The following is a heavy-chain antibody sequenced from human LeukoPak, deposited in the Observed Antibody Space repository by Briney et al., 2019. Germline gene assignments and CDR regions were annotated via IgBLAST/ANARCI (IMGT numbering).Heavy chain of an antibody. V-gene: IGHV3-23*01. CDR1: GFTFSSYA. CDR2: ISGSGGST. J-gene: IGHJ4*02. D-gene: IGHD3-16*02. CDR3: AKRDVWGSYRHGYFDY. Sequence: GGSLRLSCAASGFTFSSYAMSWVRQAPGKGLEWVSAISGSGGSTYYADSMKGRFTISRDNSKNTLYLRMNSLRAEDTAVYYCAKRDVWGSYRHGYFDYWGQGTLVTVSS.